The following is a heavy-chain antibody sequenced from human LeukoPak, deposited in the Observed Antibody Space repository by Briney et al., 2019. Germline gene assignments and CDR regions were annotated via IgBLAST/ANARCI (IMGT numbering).Heavy chain of an antibody. V-gene: IGHV3-30-3*01. Sequence: GGSLRLSCAASGFTFSSYAMSWVRQAPGKGLEWVAVISYDGSNKYYADSVKGRFTISRDNSKNTLYLQMNSLRAEDTAVYYCAKEGYYDSSGYYYEGGGYFDYWGQGTLVTVST. CDR1: GFTFSSYA. J-gene: IGHJ4*02. D-gene: IGHD3-22*01. CDR2: ISYDGSNK. CDR3: AKEGYYDSSGYYYEGGGYFDY.